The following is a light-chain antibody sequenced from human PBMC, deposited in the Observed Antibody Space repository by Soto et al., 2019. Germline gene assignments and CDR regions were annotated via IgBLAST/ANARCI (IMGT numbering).Light chain of an antibody. Sequence: EIVMTQSPATPSVSPGERATLSCRASQSVSSNLAWYQQKPGQAPRLLIYGASTRATGIPARFSGSGSGTEFTLTISSLHSEDFAVDYCQQYNNWPYTFGQGTKLEIK. CDR1: QSVSSN. CDR2: GAS. J-gene: IGKJ2*01. V-gene: IGKV3-15*01. CDR3: QQYNNWPYT.